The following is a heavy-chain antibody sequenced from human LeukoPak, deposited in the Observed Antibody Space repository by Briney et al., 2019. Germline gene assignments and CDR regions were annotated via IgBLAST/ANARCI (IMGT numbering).Heavy chain of an antibody. Sequence: PGRSLRLSCAASGFTFSSYGMQWVRQAPGKGLEWVAVISYDGSNKYYADSVKGRFTISRDNSKNTLYLQMNSLRAEDTAVYYCAKVRYSSSWRFDYWGQGTLVTVSS. V-gene: IGHV3-30*18. CDR2: ISYDGSNK. D-gene: IGHD6-13*01. J-gene: IGHJ4*02. CDR1: GFTFSSYG. CDR3: AKVRYSSSWRFDY.